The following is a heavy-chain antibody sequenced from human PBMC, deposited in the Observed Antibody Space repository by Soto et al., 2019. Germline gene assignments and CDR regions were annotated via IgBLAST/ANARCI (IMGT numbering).Heavy chain of an antibody. Sequence: GGSLRLSCAASGFSLRTYGMQWLRRAPGKGLEWVAFIWYDGTKKFYVNSVKGRSTISKDNSNNILYLQMSGLRAEDTAVYYCARDVVTAVAGSVNWFDPWGQGTLVTVSS. J-gene: IGHJ5*02. CDR1: GFSLRTYG. V-gene: IGHV3-33*01. D-gene: IGHD6-19*01. CDR2: IWYDGTKK. CDR3: ARDVVTAVAGSVNWFDP.